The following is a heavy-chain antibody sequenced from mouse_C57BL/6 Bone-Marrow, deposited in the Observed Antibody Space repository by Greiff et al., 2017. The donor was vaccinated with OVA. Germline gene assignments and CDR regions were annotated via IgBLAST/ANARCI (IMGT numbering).Heavy chain of an antibody. V-gene: IGHV1-82*01. CDR3: ARRSLYYDYDA. Sequence: QVQLQQSGPELVKPGASVKISCKASGYAFSSSWMNWVKQRPGKGLEWIGRIYPGDGDTNYNGKFKGKATLTADKSSSTAYMQLSSLTSEDSAVYFCARRSLYYDYDAWGQGTLVTVSA. CDR1: GYAFSSSW. J-gene: IGHJ3*01. CDR2: IYPGDGDT. D-gene: IGHD2-4*01.